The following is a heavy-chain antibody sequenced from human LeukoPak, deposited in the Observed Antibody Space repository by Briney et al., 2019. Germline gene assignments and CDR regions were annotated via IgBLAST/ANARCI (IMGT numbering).Heavy chain of an antibody. V-gene: IGHV4-39*01. J-gene: IGHJ4*02. CDR3: AVPWRDGYFFDY. CDR2: IYYSGST. Sequence: PSETLSLTCTVSGGSISSSSYYWGWIRQPPGKGLEWIGSIYYSGSTYYNPSLESRVTISVDTSKNQFSLKLSSVTAADTAVYYCAVPWRDGYFFDYWGQGTLVTVSS. CDR1: GGSISSSSYY. D-gene: IGHD5-24*01.